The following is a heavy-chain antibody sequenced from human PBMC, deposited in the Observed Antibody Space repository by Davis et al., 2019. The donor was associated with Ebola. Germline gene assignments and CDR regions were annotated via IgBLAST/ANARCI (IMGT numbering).Heavy chain of an antibody. CDR3: ARDQDYYDSSGYLYYFDY. CDR1: GFTFSSYS. D-gene: IGHD3-22*01. CDR2: ISSSSSYI. Sequence: GESLKISCAASGFTFSSYSMNWVRQAPGKGLEWVSSISSSSSYIYYADSVKGRFTISRDNAKNSLYLQMNSLRAEDTAVYYCARDQDYYDSSGYLYYFDYWGQGTLVTVSS. V-gene: IGHV3-21*01. J-gene: IGHJ4*02.